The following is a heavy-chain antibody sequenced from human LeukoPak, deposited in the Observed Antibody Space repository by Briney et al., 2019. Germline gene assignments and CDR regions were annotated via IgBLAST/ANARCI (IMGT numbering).Heavy chain of an antibody. CDR3: AREIEYSSGPEEY. V-gene: IGHV4-59*12. CDR1: GVSNNHYY. CDR2: VFYAGRS. Sequence: SETLSLTCSVSGVSNNHYYWSWIRQSPGQGLEWIGYVFYAGRSIYNPSLKSRVTISVDTSKNQFSLKLSSVTAADTAVYYCAREIEYSSGPEEYWGQGTLVTVSS. D-gene: IGHD6-19*01. J-gene: IGHJ4*02.